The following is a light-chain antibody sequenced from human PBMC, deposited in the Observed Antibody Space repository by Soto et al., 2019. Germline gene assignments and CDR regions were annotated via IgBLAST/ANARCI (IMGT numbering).Light chain of an antibody. CDR2: GAS. Sequence: EIVLTQSPGTLSFSPGERSTLSVRACQSVTSDYLAWYQQKPGQAPRLLIYGASTRATGIPARFSGSGSGTEFTLTISSLLSEDFAVYYCQQYNNWPAFGQGAKVDIK. J-gene: IGKJ1*01. CDR3: QQYNNWPA. V-gene: IGKV3-15*01. CDR1: QSVTSD.